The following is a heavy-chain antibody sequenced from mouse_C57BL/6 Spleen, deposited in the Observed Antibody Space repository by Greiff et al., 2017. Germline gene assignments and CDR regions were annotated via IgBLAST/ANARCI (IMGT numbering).Heavy chain of an antibody. CDR1: GFTFSSYA. V-gene: IGHV5-4*01. D-gene: IGHD1-1*01. CDR2: ISDGGSYT. CDR3: ARDRDSYYYGSSFDY. Sequence: EVKVVESGGGLVKPGGSLKLSCAASGFTFSSYAMSWVRQTPEKRLEWVATISDGGSYTYYPDNVKGRFTISRDNAKNNLYLQMSHLKSEDTAMYYCARDRDSYYYGSSFDYWGQGTTLTVSS. J-gene: IGHJ2*01.